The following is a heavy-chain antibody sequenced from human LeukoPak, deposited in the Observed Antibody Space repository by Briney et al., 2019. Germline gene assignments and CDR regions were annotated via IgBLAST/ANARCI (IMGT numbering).Heavy chain of an antibody. Sequence: SETLSLTCTVSGGSISSGDYYWRWIRQPPGKGLEWIGYIYYSGSTYYNPSLKSRVTISVDTSKNQFSLKLSSVTAADTAVYYCARDTYSSGWYDYWGQGTLVTVSS. CDR2: IYYSGST. CDR3: ARDTYSSGWYDY. CDR1: GGSISSGDYY. J-gene: IGHJ4*02. D-gene: IGHD6-19*01. V-gene: IGHV4-30-4*08.